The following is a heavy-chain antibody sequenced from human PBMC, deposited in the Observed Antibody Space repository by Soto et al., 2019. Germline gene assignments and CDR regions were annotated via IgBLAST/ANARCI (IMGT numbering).Heavy chain of an antibody. Sequence: SETLSLTCAVYGGSFSDFYWSWIRQPPGKGLEWIGEVNHSGRTNYNPSLKSRLIMSVDTSKSQFSLKLSSVTAADTAVYYCARSSHYNHNALDMWGQGTMVTVSS. CDR3: ARSSHYNHNALDM. CDR1: GGSFSDFY. D-gene: IGHD3-10*01. CDR2: VNHSGRT. V-gene: IGHV4-34*01. J-gene: IGHJ3*02.